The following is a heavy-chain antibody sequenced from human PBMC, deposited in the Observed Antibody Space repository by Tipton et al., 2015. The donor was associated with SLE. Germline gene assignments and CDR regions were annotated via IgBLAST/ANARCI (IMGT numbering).Heavy chain of an antibody. CDR1: GFTFSGYG. CDR2: IWYDGSNK. J-gene: IGHJ4*02. D-gene: IGHD6-19*01. V-gene: IGHV3-33*08. Sequence: SLRLSCAASGFTFSGYGMHWVRQAPGKGLEWVAVIWYDGSNKYYADSVKGRFTISRDNSKNTLYLQMNSLRAEDTAVYYCARDLSGWPIDYWGQGTLVTVSS. CDR3: ARDLSGWPIDY.